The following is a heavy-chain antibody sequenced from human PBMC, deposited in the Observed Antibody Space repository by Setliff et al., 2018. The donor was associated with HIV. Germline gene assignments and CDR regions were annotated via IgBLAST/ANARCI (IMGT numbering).Heavy chain of an antibody. D-gene: IGHD1-26*01. V-gene: IGHV4-4*02. CDR1: GASISDTIW. CDR2: MYHSGTT. J-gene: IGHJ6*03. CDR3: ARGQDLGATWTGYYYYYMDV. Sequence: SETLSLTCTVSGASISDTIWWSWVRQSPKKGLEWIGEMYHSGTTRYNPSLGSRVTLSLDKSRNQFTLKMTSVTAADTAVYYCARGQDLGATWTGYYYYYMDVWGKGTTVTVSS.